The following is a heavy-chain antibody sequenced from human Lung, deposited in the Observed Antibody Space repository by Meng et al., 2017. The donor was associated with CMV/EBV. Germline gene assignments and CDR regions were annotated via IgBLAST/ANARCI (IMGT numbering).Heavy chain of an antibody. Sequence: SXXVSXKASGGTFSSYAISWVRQAPGQGLEWMGGIIPIFGTANYAQKFQGRVTITTDESTSTAYMELSSLRSEDTAVYYCARGRDLWSGSGGMDVWGQGXTVTVSS. CDR1: GGTFSSYA. D-gene: IGHD3-3*01. CDR3: ARGRDLWSGSGGMDV. CDR2: IIPIFGTA. J-gene: IGHJ6*02. V-gene: IGHV1-69*05.